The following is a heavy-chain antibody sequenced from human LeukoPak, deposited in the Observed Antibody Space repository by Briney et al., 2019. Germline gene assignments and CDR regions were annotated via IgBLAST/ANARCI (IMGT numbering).Heavy chain of an antibody. CDR2: NSAYNGNT. CDR3: ARGTLGYCSSTSCYQRTYYFDY. V-gene: IGHV1-18*01. D-gene: IGHD2-2*01. J-gene: IGHJ4*02. CDR1: GYTFTSYG. Sequence: ASVKVSCKASGYTFTSYGISWVRQAPGQGLEWMGWNSAYNGNTNYAQKLQGRVTMTTDTSTSTAYMELRSLRSDDTAVYYCARGTLGYCSSTSCYQRTYYFDYWGQGTLVTVSS.